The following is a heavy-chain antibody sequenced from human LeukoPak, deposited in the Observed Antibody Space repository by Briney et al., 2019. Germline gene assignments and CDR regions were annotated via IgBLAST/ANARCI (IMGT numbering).Heavy chain of an antibody. D-gene: IGHD3-10*01. CDR3: ARDLVSDGSGSYPDY. Sequence: VASVKVSCKASGYTFTSYGISWVRQAPGQGLEWMGWISAYNGNTNYAQKLQGRVTMTTDTSTSTAYMELRSLRSDDTAVYYCARDLVSDGSGSYPDYWGQGTLVTVSS. CDR1: GYTFTSYG. J-gene: IGHJ4*02. V-gene: IGHV1-18*01. CDR2: ISAYNGNT.